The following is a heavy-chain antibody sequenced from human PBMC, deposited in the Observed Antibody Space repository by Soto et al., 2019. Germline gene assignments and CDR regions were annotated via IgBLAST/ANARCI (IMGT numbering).Heavy chain of an antibody. CDR3: AHIIWGDDGFDI. CDR2: TYWDDDK. Sequence: QITLKESGPTLVKPTQTLTLTCTFPGFSLSTSGVGVGWIRQPPGKTLEWLALTYWDDDKRYSPSLKSRLTMPKDTSKNQVVLTMTNMYPVHTATYYCAHIIWGDDGFDIWGHGTMVTVSS. V-gene: IGHV2-5*02. D-gene: IGHD7-27*01. J-gene: IGHJ3*02. CDR1: GFSLSTSGVG.